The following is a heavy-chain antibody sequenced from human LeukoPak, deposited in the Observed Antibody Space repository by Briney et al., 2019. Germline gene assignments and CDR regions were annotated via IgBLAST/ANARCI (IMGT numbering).Heavy chain of an antibody. CDR1: GYSMSNGYY. D-gene: IGHD3-3*01. Sequence: SETLSLTCTVSGYSMSNGYYWSWIRQPSGKGLEWIGEINHSGSTNYNPSLKSRVTISVDTSKNQFSLKLSSVTAEDTAVYYCARASSYSDFWSGYYNSAEDDAFDIWGQGTMVTVSS. J-gene: IGHJ3*02. V-gene: IGHV4-34*01. CDR3: ARASSYSDFWSGYYNSAEDDAFDI. CDR2: INHSGST.